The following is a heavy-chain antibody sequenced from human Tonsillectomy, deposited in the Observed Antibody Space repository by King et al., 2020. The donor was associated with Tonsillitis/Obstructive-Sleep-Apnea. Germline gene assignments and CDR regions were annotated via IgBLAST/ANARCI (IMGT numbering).Heavy chain of an antibody. CDR3: SPEGTGFGS. V-gene: IGHV3-73*01. J-gene: IGHJ4*02. Sequence: VQLVESGGDLVQPGGSLKLSCAASGFTFSASSMHWVRQASGKGLEWVGRIRSKASTYATAYAASVKGRFTISRDDSKNTEYLQMNSLTAEDTAVYYCSPEGTGFGSWGQGTLVTVSS. CDR1: GFTFSASS. CDR2: IRSKASTYAT. D-gene: IGHD1-1*01.